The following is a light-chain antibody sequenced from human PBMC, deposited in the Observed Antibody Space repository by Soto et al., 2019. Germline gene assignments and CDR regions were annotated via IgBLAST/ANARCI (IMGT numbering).Light chain of an antibody. V-gene: IGLV2-14*01. CDR2: EVN. Sequence: QSALTQPASVSGSAGQSVTISCTGPRSDIGDSNFISWYQHSPGKAPRLLIYEVNNRPSGVSRRSSGSKAGNTASLTISGLLDDDEADYFCASFRSGTILVFGSGTKVTVL. J-gene: IGLJ6*01. CDR3: ASFRSGTILV. CDR1: RSDIGDSNF.